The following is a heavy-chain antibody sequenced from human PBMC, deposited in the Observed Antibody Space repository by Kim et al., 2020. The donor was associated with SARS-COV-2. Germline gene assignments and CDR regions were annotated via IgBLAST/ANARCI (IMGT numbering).Heavy chain of an antibody. D-gene: IGHD1-26*01. V-gene: IGHV3-74*01. J-gene: IGHJ4*02. Sequence: PDSVKGRFTITRANAKNTLYLQMNRLRAEDTALYFCTRDIGGRYAYWGQGTLVTVSS. CDR3: TRDIGGRYAY.